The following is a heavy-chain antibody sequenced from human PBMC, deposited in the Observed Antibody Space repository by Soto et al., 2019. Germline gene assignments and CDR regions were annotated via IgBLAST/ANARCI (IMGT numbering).Heavy chain of an antibody. D-gene: IGHD3-10*01. J-gene: IGHJ4*02. V-gene: IGHV4-39*01. CDR3: ARHDYYGSGSIDY. CDR2: IYYSGST. CDR1: GGSISSSSYY. Sequence: QLQLQESGPGLVKPSETLSLTCTVSGGSISSSSYYWGWIRQPPGKGLEWIGSIYYSGSTYYNPSLRSRVTISVDTSKNQFSLKLSSVTAADTAVYYCARHDYYGSGSIDYWGQGTLVTVSS.